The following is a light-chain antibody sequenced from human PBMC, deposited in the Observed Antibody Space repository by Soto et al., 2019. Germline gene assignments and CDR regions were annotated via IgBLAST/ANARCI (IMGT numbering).Light chain of an antibody. CDR2: ATS. CDR3: QLSYSSLWT. J-gene: IGKJ1*01. V-gene: IGKV1-39*01. CDR1: QSIANF. Sequence: IQMTQSPTSHSASVGDRVTITCRASQSIANFLNWCQQKPGRAPKRVMYATSTLQSGVPSRFSGSGSGTDFTDTISRFQREYCATYYCQLSYSSLWTFGQGTKVDIK.